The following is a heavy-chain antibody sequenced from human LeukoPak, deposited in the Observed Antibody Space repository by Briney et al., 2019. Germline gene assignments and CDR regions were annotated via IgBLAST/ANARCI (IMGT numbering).Heavy chain of an antibody. CDR3: ARDDYSTRYYYYGMDV. D-gene: IGHD4-11*01. CDR1: GYTFTGYY. J-gene: IGHJ6*02. Sequence: ASVKVSCKASGYTFTGYYMHWVRQAPGQGLEWMGIINPSGGSTSYAQKFQGRVTMTRDTSTSTVYMELSSLRSEDTAVYYCARDDYSTRYYYYGMDVWGQGTTVTVSS. CDR2: INPSGGST. V-gene: IGHV1-46*01.